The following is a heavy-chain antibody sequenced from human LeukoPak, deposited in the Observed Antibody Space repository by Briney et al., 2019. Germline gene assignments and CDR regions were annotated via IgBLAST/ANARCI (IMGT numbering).Heavy chain of an antibody. CDR3: ARGRGLGEFAVASFDS. CDR2: LYSDGRSL. CDR1: GFTFGDYA. V-gene: IGHV3-74*03. J-gene: IGHJ4*02. D-gene: IGHD3-10*01. Sequence: GGSLRLSCTASGFTFGDYAMSWVRQAPGKGLVWISRLYSDGRSLTYADSVKGRFTISRDNAKNMLYLQMNSLRPDDTAAYYCARGRGLGEFAVASFDSWGQGTLVTVSS.